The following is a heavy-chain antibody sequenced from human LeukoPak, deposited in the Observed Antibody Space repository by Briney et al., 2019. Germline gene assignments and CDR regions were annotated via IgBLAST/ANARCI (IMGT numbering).Heavy chain of an antibody. CDR1: GFTFSSYA. Sequence: GGSLRLSCAASGFTFSSYAMSWVRQAPGKGLEWVSAISGSGGTTYYADSVKGRFTIFRDNSKTTLYLQMNSLRAEDTAIYYCAKNYGDYWTYYYYYMDVWGRGTTVTVSS. CDR2: ISGSGGTT. CDR3: AKNYGDYWTYYYYYMDV. J-gene: IGHJ6*03. D-gene: IGHD4-17*01. V-gene: IGHV3-23*01.